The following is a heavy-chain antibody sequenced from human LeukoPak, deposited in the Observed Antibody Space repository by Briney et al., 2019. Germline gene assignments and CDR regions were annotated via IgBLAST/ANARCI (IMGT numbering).Heavy chain of an antibody. Sequence: GGSLRLSCAASGFTFSNYAMSWARQAPGKGLEWVSGISASGGSYYADSVKGRFTVSRDISKNTLYLQMNSLRAEDTVVYFCAREPRDCTGGTCQSAGGYYFYYWSQGTLVTVSS. CDR3: AREPRDCTGGTCQSAGGYYFYY. J-gene: IGHJ4*02. D-gene: IGHD2-15*01. V-gene: IGHV3-23*01. CDR1: GFTFSNYA. CDR2: ISASGGS.